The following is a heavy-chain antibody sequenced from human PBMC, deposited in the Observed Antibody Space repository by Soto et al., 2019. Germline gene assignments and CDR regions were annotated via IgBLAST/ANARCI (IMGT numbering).Heavy chain of an antibody. J-gene: IGHJ6*03. Sequence: QIQLVQSGAEVKKPGASMKVSCKASGDTFINNGITWVRQAPGQGLEWMGWVSAYNGNTNYAQNAQGRVTMPTDTPTSTAYMELRSLRSDDTAGEYCARGDYYGSGSLNKTSNYYMDVWGKGTSVTVSS. D-gene: IGHD3-10*01. CDR1: GDTFINNG. V-gene: IGHV1-18*01. CDR3: ARGDYYGSGSLNKTSNYYMDV. CDR2: VSAYNGNT.